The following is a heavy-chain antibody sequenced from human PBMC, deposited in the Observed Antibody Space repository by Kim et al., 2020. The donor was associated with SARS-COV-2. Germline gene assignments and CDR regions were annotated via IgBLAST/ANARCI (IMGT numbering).Heavy chain of an antibody. CDR2: ISSSGSTI. CDR3: AGGTLWLGPYYYYYGMDV. CDR1: GFTFSSYE. Sequence: GGSLRLSCAASGFTFSSYEMNWVRQAPGKGLEWVSYISSSGSTIYYADSVKGRFTISRDNAKNSLYLQMNSLRAEDTAVYYCAGGTLWLGPYYYYYGMDVWGQGTTVTVSS. V-gene: IGHV3-48*03. D-gene: IGHD5-18*01. J-gene: IGHJ6*02.